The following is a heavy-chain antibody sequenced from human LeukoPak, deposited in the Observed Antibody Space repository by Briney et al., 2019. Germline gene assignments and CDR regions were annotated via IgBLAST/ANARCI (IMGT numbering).Heavy chain of an antibody. CDR1: GFSFRDYY. CDR2: ISSSGSTI. CDR3: ARAAERYYYYYGMDV. V-gene: IGHV3-11*01. J-gene: IGHJ6*02. Sequence: GGSLRLSCAPSGFSFRDYYMRWIRQDPGKGMEWVSYISSSGSTIYYADSVKRRFTISTDNAQNSQYLQMNSLRAEDTAVYYCARAAERYYYYYGMDVWGQGTTVTVSS. D-gene: IGHD1-1*01.